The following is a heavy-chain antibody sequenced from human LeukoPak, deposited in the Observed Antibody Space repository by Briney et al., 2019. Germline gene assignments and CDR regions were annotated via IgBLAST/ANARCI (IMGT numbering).Heavy chain of an antibody. J-gene: IGHJ5*02. V-gene: IGHV1-2*02. CDR3: ARSGITMVRGVIRNWFDP. CDR1: GYTFTGYY. Sequence: GASVKVSCKASGYTFTGYYMHWVRQAPGQGLEWMGWSNPNSGGTNYAQKFQGRVTMTRDTSISTAYMELSRLRSDDTAVYYCARSGITMVRGVIRNWFDPWGQGTLVTVSS. CDR2: SNPNSGGT. D-gene: IGHD3-10*01.